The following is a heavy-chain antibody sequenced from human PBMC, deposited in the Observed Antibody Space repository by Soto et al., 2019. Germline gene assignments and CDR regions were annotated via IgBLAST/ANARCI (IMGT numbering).Heavy chain of an antibody. CDR1: GGSISSRDYY. J-gene: IGHJ6*02. CDR3: ARGRVGLEPEYYYYYGMDV. Sequence: SETLSLTCTVSGGSISSRDYYLSCIRQPPGKGLEWIGYIYYSGSTYYNPSLKSRVTISVDTSKNQFSLKLSSVTAADTAVYYCARGRVGLEPEYYYYYGMDVWGQGTTVTVSS. D-gene: IGHD3-16*01. V-gene: IGHV4-30-4*01. CDR2: IYYSGST.